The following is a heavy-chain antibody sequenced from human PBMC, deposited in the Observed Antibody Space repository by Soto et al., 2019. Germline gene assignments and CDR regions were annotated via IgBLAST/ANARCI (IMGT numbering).Heavy chain of an antibody. CDR2: VYGDGDT. V-gene: IGHV2-5*02. CDR1: GFSLTTNGVG. Sequence: SGATLVNPTQTLTLTCTFSGFSLTTNGVGVGWIRQPPGRALEWLALVYGDGDTRYTQSLRSRLTITKATSNNQVVLTMTDMDPVDTATYYCAHRLYRWNSGGGFFDYWGQGALVTVSS. J-gene: IGHJ4*03. CDR3: AHRLYRWNSGGGFFDY. D-gene: IGHD1-1*01.